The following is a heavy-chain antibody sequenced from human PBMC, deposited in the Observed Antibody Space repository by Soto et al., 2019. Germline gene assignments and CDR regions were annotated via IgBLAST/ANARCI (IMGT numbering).Heavy chain of an antibody. D-gene: IGHD3-10*01. V-gene: IGHV4-61*01. CDR3: ARVITMVRGVTTFNWFYX. CDR1: GGSVSSVSYY. Sequence: SETLSLTCTVSGGSVSSVSYYWSWIRQPPGKGLEWIGYIYYSGSTNSKPSLKSRVTISVDTSKNQFSLKLSSVTAADTAVYYCARVITMVRGVTTFNWFYXWGQVTLVTVSX. J-gene: IGHJ5*02. CDR2: IYYSGST.